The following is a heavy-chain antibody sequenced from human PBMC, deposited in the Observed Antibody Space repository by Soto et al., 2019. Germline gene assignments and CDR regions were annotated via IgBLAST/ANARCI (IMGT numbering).Heavy chain of an antibody. D-gene: IGHD2-2*01. Sequence: QVQLQESGPGLVKPSETLSLTCTVSGGSISSYYLSWIRQPPGKGLEWIGYIYYSGSTNYNPSLKSRVTISVDTSKNQFSLKLSSVTAADTAVYYCASSALRSPAYFDLWGLGTLVTVSS. J-gene: IGHJ2*01. CDR1: GGSISSYY. V-gene: IGHV4-59*01. CDR2: IYYSGST. CDR3: ASSALRSPAYFDL.